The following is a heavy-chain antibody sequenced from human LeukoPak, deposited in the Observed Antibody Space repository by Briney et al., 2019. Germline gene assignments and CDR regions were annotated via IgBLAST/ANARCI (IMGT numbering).Heavy chain of an antibody. CDR1: GFTFSSYW. Sequence: GGSLRLSCAASGFTFSSYWMSWVRQAPGKGLEWVANIKQDGSEKYYVDSVKGRFTISRDNAKNSLYLQMNSLRAEDTAVYYCARCKPLGYCSSTSCYTEGLDYWGQGTLVTVSA. CDR2: IKQDGSEK. CDR3: ARCKPLGYCSSTSCYTEGLDY. V-gene: IGHV3-7*01. D-gene: IGHD2-2*02. J-gene: IGHJ4*02.